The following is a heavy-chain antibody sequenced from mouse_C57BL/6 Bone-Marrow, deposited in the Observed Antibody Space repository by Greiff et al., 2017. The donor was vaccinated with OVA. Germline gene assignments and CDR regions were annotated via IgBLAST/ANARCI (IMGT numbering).Heavy chain of an antibody. V-gene: IGHV1-81*01. CDR2: IYPRSGNT. Sequence: QVQLQQSGAELARPGASVKLSCKASGYTFTSYGISWVKQSTGQGLEWIGEIYPRSGNTYYNEKFKGKATLTADKSSSTAYMELRSLTSEDSAVYFCAGVAYWYFDVWGTGTTVTVSS. D-gene: IGHD1-1*02. J-gene: IGHJ1*03. CDR3: AGVAYWYFDV. CDR1: GYTFTSYG.